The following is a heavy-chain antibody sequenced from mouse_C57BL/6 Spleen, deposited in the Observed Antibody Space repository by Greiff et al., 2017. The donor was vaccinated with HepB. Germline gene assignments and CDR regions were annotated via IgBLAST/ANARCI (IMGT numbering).Heavy chain of an antibody. J-gene: IGHJ4*01. CDR3: ARRYDGYPWYAMDY. Sequence: VQLQQSDAELVKPGASVKISCKVSGYTFTDHTIHWMKQRPEQGLEWIGYIYPRDGSTKYNEKFKGKATLTADKSSSTAYMKLNSLTSEDSAVYFLARRYDGYPWYAMDYWGQGTSVTVSS. CDR2: IYPRDGST. D-gene: IGHD2-3*01. V-gene: IGHV1-78*01. CDR1: GYTFTDHT.